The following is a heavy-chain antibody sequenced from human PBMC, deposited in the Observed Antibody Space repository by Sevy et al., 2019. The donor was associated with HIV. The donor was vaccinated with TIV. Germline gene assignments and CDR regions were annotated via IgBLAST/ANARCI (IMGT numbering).Heavy chain of an antibody. CDR3: VRTVSWTFRYDEY. J-gene: IGHJ4*02. D-gene: IGHD3-16*02. Sequence: GGSLRLSCTASGFMFNSYSMNWVRQAPGTGLEWLSYINSGSGAISNADSMKGRLTISRDNAKNSLYLQMNSLRAEDTSVYYCVRTVSWTFRYDEYWGQGTLVTVSS. V-gene: IGHV3-48*01. CDR2: INSGSGAI. CDR1: GFMFNSYS.